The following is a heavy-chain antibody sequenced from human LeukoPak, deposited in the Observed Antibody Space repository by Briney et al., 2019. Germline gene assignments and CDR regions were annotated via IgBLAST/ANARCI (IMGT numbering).Heavy chain of an antibody. V-gene: IGHV3-53*01. CDR3: ASPRDYYDSSGYYYPFDY. J-gene: IGHJ4*02. CDR2: IYSGGST. CDR1: GFTVSSNH. D-gene: IGHD3-22*01. Sequence: GGSLRLSCAASGFTVSSNHMSWVRQAPGKGLEWVSVIYSGGSTYYADSVKGRFTISRDNSKNTLYLQMNSLRAEDTAVYYCASPRDYYDSSGYYYPFDYWGQGTLVTVSS.